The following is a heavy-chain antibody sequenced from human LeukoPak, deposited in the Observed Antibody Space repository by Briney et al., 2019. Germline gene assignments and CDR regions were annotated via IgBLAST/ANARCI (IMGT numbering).Heavy chain of an antibody. CDR3: ARDLAGHYYGSGSSFDY. CDR1: GFTFSSYA. J-gene: IGHJ4*02. CDR2: ISGSGGST. D-gene: IGHD3-10*01. Sequence: GGSLRLSCAASGFTFSSYAMSWVRQAPGKGLEWVSAISGSGGSTYYADSVRGRFTVSRDNSKNTLYLQMNSLRAEDTAVYYCARDLAGHYYGSGSSFDYWGQGTLVTVS. V-gene: IGHV3-23*01.